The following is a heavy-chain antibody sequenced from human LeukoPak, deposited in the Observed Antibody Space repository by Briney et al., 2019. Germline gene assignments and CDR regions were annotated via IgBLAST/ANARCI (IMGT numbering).Heavy chain of an antibody. V-gene: IGHV1-69*04. CDR3: AISRRSGYCSSTSCDTDYYYYGMDV. CDR1: GGTFSSYA. D-gene: IGHD2-2*02. Sequence: SVKVSCKASGGTFSSYAISWVRQAPGQGLEWMGRIIPIFGIANYAQKFQGRVTITADKSTSTAYMELSSLRSEDTAVYYCAISRRSGYCSSTSCDTDYYYYGMDVWGQGTTVTVSS. J-gene: IGHJ6*02. CDR2: IIPIFGIA.